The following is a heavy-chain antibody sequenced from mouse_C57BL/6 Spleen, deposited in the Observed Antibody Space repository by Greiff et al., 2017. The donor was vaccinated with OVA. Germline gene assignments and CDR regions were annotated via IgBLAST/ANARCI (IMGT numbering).Heavy chain of an antibody. CDR3: ARERDDYDGHAMDY. CDR2: ISDGGSYT. D-gene: IGHD2-4*01. Sequence: DVKLVESGGGLVKPGGSLKLSCAASGFTFSSYAMSWVRQTPEKRLEWVATISDGGSYTYYPDNVKGRFTISRDNAKNNLYLQMSHLKSEDTAMYYCARERDDYDGHAMDYWGQGTSVTVSS. V-gene: IGHV5-4*01. J-gene: IGHJ4*01. CDR1: GFTFSSYA.